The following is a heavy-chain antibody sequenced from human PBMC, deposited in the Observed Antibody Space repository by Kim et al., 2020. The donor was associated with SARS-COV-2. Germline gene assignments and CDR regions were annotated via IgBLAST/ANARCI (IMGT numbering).Heavy chain of an antibody. J-gene: IGHJ4*02. Sequence: SVKRRFNISRDNSKNTLYLQMNSLRAEDTAVYYCAKTSLIAAAGNYFDYWGQGTLVTVSS. V-gene: IGHV3-23*01. CDR3: AKTSLIAAAGNYFDY. D-gene: IGHD6-13*01.